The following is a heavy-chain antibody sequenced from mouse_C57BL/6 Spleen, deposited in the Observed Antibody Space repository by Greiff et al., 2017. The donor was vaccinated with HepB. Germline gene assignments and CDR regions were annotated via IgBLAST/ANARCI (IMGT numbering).Heavy chain of an antibody. CDR1: GYTFTSYG. J-gene: IGHJ1*03. D-gene: IGHD1-1*01. CDR3: ARRRDYGSSPYWYFDV. V-gene: IGHV1-81*01. CDR2: IYPRSGNT. Sequence: QVQLQQSGAELARPGASVKLSCKASGYTFTSYGISWVKQRTGQGLEWIGEIYPRSGNTYYNEKFKGKATLTADKSSSTAYMELRSLTSEDSAVYFCARRRDYGSSPYWYFDVWGTGTTVTVSS.